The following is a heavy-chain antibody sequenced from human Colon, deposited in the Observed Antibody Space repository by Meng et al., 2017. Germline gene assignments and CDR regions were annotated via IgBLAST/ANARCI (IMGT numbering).Heavy chain of an antibody. D-gene: IGHD2-2*01. CDR1: GYTLTSSA. J-gene: IGHJ5*01. CDR2: MNPNNGNT. V-gene: IGHV1-8*01. Sequence: QVQLVQSGSEVRKPGPSVKVTCKASGYTLTSSAINWVRQATGRGLEWLGWMNPNNGNTGSAQKFQGRVSMTRDTSIGTAYMELSGMTSEDTAVYYCARTAMLDSWGQGTLVTVSS. CDR3: ARTAMLDS.